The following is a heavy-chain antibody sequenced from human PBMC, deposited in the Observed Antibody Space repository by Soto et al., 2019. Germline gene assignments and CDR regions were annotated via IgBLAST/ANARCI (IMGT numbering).Heavy chain of an antibody. CDR2: ISSSGSTI. D-gene: IGHD3-10*01. CDR3: ASGYGSGRSYYYYYMDV. CDR1: GFTFSDYY. V-gene: IGHV3-11*01. Sequence: GGSLRLSCAASGFTFSDYYMSWIRQAPGKGLEWVSYISSSGSTIYYADSVKGRFAISRDNAKNSLYLQMNSLRAEDTAVYYCASGYGSGRSYYYYYMDVWGKGTTVTVSS. J-gene: IGHJ6*03.